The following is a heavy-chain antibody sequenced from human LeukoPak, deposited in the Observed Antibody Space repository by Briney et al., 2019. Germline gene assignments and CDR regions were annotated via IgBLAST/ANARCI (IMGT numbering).Heavy chain of an antibody. CDR2: IYYSGST. CDR1: GGSISSYY. V-gene: IGHV4-59*01. J-gene: IGHJ3*02. CDR3: ASNSGLRVVYAFDI. D-gene: IGHD2-15*01. Sequence: SETLSLTCTVSGGSISSYYWSWIRQPPGKGLDWIGYIYYSGSTNYNPSLKSRVTISVDTSKNQFSLKLSSVAAADTAVYYCASNSGLRVVYAFDIWGQGTMVTVSS.